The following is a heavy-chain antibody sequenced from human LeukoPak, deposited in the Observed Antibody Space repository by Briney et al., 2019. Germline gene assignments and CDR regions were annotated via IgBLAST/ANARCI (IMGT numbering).Heavy chain of an antibody. V-gene: IGHV1-2*02. J-gene: IGHJ5*02. D-gene: IGHD2-2*01. CDR3: ARGPSIVVVPAALEPNWIDP. CDR2: INPNSGGT. CDR1: GYTFTGYY. Sequence: EASVKVSCKASGYTFTGYYMHWVRQAPGQGLEWMGWINPNSGGTNYAQKFQGRVTMTRDTSISTAYMELSRLRSDDTAVYYCARGPSIVVVPAALEPNWIDPWGQGTLVTVSS.